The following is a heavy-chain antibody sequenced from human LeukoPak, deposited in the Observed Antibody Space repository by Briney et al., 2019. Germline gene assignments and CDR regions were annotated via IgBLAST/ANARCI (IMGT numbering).Heavy chain of an antibody. J-gene: IGHJ4*02. CDR2: ISCDGSNK. CDR3: ARGVRIAVAGYIDY. D-gene: IGHD6-19*01. V-gene: IGHV3-30*04. Sequence: GGSLRLSGAGSGFTFSTYAMHWVRQAPGKGLEGVAAISCDGSNKNYADPVKGRFTISRDNSKNTLYLQMNSLRAEDTAVYYCARGVRIAVAGYIDYWGPGAMVTVS. CDR1: GFTFSTYA.